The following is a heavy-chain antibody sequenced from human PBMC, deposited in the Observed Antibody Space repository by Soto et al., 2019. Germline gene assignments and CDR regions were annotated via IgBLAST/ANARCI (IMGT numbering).Heavy chain of an antibody. D-gene: IGHD1-26*01. CDR1: GESFSGYF. V-gene: IGHV4-34*02. CDR3: ARGREQVLKSGPFGF. Sequence: QVQVQQWGAGLLKPSETLSLICAVYGESFSGYFWSWIRQSPGKGPEWIGEVNHGGRTNYNPSLESRVTKTGDTAKKQFVLQMTFVTAPDTAVYYCARGREQVLKSGPFGFWGQGSLVAVSS. CDR2: VNHGGRT. J-gene: IGHJ5*01.